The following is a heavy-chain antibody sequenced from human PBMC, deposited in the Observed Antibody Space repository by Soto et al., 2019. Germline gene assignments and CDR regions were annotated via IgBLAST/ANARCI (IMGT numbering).Heavy chain of an antibody. CDR2: MSHSGGT. D-gene: IGHD3-3*01. Sequence: SENLSLTWGVYGGFVRGGSYRRSWIRQTPGRGLEWIGEMSHSGGTHFNPSLKSRVTISVDTSKNQFSLKLSSVTAADTAVYYCARGTPFYDFWSGYHDHYFDYWGQGTLVTVSS. CDR3: ARGTPFYDFWSGYHDHYFDY. J-gene: IGHJ4*02. V-gene: IGHV4-34*01. CDR1: GGFVRGGSYR.